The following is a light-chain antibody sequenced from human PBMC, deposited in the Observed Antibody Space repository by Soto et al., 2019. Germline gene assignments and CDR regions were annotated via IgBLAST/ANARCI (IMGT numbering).Light chain of an antibody. Sequence: EIVLTQSPGTLSLSPGERATLSCRASQSVSSSYLAWYQQKPGQAPRLLIYGASSRATGIPDTFSGSRSGTDLTPIISRLEHEDFAVYYCQQYGSSPLTFGQGTKVEVK. CDR3: QQYGSSPLT. CDR2: GAS. J-gene: IGKJ1*01. CDR1: QSVSSSY. V-gene: IGKV3-20*01.